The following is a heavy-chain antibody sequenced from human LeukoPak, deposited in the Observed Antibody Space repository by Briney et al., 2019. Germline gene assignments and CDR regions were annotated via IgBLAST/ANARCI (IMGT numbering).Heavy chain of an antibody. V-gene: IGHV4-59*04. CDR1: GFTFRSYE. CDR3: ARYSSSSGWFDP. D-gene: IGHD6-6*01. Sequence: GSLRLSCAASGFTFRSYEMNWVRQSPGRGLEWIGNIYYSGSTYYSPSLKSRVTISVDTSKNQFSLRLSSVTAADTAVYYCARYSSSSGWFDPWGQGTLVTVSS. J-gene: IGHJ5*02. CDR2: IYYSGST.